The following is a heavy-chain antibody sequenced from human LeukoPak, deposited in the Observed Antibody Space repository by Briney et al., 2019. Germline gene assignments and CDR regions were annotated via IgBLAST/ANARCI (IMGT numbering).Heavy chain of an antibody. Sequence: SVKVSCKASGGTFSSYAISWVRQAPGQGLEWMGRIIPIFGTANYAQKFQGRVTITTDESTGTAYMELSSLRSEDTAVYYCASSASVIAARSMYYWGQGTLVTVSS. CDR1: GGTFSSYA. D-gene: IGHD6-6*01. CDR3: ASSASVIAARSMYY. V-gene: IGHV1-69*05. CDR2: IIPIFGTA. J-gene: IGHJ4*02.